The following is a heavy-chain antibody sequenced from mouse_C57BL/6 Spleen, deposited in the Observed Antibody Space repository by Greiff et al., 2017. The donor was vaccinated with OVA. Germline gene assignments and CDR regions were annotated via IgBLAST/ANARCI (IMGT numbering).Heavy chain of an antibody. CDR2: IWSGGST. V-gene: IGHV2-2*01. CDR3: ARRGDDYDVGWYFDV. Sequence: VKLVESGPGLVQPSQSLSITCTVSGFSLTSYGVHWVRQSPGKGLEWLGVIWSGGSTDYNAAFITRLSISKDNSKSQVFFKMNSLQADDTAIYYCARRGDDYDVGWYFDVWGTGTTVTVSS. D-gene: IGHD2-4*01. CDR1: GFSLTSYG. J-gene: IGHJ1*03.